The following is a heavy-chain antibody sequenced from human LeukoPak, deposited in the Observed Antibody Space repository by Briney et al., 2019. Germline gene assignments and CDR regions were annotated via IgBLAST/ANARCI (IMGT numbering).Heavy chain of an antibody. CDR2: ISYDGSNK. J-gene: IGHJ4*02. D-gene: IGHD1-14*01. CDR3: ARGVEPLAANTLAY. Sequence: GGSLRLSCAASGFTFSSFAMHWVRQAPGKGLEWVAVISYDGSNKYYADSVKGRFTISRDNSKNTLYLEMNSLSPDDTAVYYCARGVEPLAANTLAYWGQGTLVTVSS. V-gene: IGHV3-30*14. CDR1: GFTFSSFA.